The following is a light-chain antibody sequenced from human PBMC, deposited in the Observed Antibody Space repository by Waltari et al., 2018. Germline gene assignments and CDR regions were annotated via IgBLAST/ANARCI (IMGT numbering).Light chain of an antibody. V-gene: IGKV3-20*01. CDR3: QQYDGEVVT. Sequence: EIVLTQSPGTLSLSPGERATLSCWASQSVTRISLTWYQQKLGQAPMLLIYGTSSSATGIPDRFRWSGSGPDFTLTISRLEPEDFAVYYCQQYDGEVVTFGGGTKVEI. CDR2: GTS. CDR1: QSVTRIS. J-gene: IGKJ4*01.